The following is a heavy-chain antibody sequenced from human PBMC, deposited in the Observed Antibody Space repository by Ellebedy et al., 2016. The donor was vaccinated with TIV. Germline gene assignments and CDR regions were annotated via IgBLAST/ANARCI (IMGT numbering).Heavy chain of an antibody. Sequence: PGGSLRLSCAASGFTFSTYSLNWVRQAPGKGLEWVSSISTITNYADSVRGRFTISRDNAKNSLYLQMNSLRTEDTAVYYCAKDLGPYYDILTGLADWGQGTLVTVSS. CDR1: GFTFSTYS. J-gene: IGHJ4*02. CDR2: ISTIT. CDR3: AKDLGPYYDILTGLAD. D-gene: IGHD3-9*01. V-gene: IGHV3-21*01.